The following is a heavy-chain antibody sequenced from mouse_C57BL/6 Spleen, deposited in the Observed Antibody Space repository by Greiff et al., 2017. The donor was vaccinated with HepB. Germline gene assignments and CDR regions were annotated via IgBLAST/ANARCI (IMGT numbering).Heavy chain of an antibody. CDR3: ARGRDAWFAY. CDR1: GYSITSGYD. D-gene: IGHD3-3*01. CDR2: ISYSGST. Sequence: VQLKESGPGMVKPSQSLSLTCTVTGYSITSGYDWHWIRHLPGNKLEWMGYISYSGSTNYNPPLKSRISITHDTSKNHFFLKLNSVTAEDTATYYCARGRDAWFAYWGQGTLVTVSA. V-gene: IGHV3-1*01. J-gene: IGHJ3*01.